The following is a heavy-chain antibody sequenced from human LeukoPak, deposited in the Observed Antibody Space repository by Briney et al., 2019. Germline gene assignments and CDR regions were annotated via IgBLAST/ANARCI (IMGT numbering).Heavy chain of an antibody. CDR2: IKRKTDAGTT. CDR1: GFTFSSYA. V-gene: IGHV3-15*07. Sequence: GGSLRLSCAASGFTFSSYAMHWVRQAPGKGLEWVGCIKRKTDAGTTDYAAPVKGRFTISRDDSKNTLYLQMNSLKTEDTAVYYCTTGNWGPYWGQGTLVTVSS. CDR3: TTGNWGPY. J-gene: IGHJ4*02. D-gene: IGHD7-27*01.